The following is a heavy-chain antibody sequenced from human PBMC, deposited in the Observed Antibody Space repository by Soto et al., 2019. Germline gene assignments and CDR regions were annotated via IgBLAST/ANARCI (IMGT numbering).Heavy chain of an antibody. D-gene: IGHD4-17*01. Sequence: TGGSLILSCAASGFTFSSYAMSWVRQAPGKGLEWVSAISGSGGSTYYADSVKGRFTISRDNSKNTLYLQMNSLRAEDTAVYYCAYGDYVGHFDYWGQGTLVTVSS. CDR3: AYGDYVGHFDY. CDR2: ISGSGGST. CDR1: GFTFSSYA. V-gene: IGHV3-23*01. J-gene: IGHJ4*02.